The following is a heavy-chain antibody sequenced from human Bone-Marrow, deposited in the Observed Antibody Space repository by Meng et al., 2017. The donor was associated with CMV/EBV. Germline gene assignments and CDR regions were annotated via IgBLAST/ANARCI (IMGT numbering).Heavy chain of an antibody. CDR3: ARDMGSSGYYGNNWFDP. Sequence: QVQRQESSPGLVQPSQTLSLTCTVSGGSISSGDYYWSWIRQPPGKGLEWIGYIYYSGSTYYNPSLKSRVTISVDTSKNQFSLKLSSVTAADTAVYYCARDMGSSGYYGNNWFDPWGQGTLVTVSS. CDR2: IYYSGST. D-gene: IGHD3-22*01. CDR1: GGSISSGDYY. V-gene: IGHV4-30-4*08. J-gene: IGHJ5*02.